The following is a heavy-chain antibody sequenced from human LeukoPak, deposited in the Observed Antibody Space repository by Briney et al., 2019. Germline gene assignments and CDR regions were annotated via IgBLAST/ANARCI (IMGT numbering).Heavy chain of an antibody. Sequence: GGSLRLSCAASGFTVSSNYMSWVRQAQGKGLEWVSVIYSGGSTYYADSVKGRFTISRDNSKNTLYLQMNSLRAEDTAVYYCARDSSLGYYYYMDVWGKGTTVTVSS. CDR2: IYSGGST. J-gene: IGHJ6*03. CDR3: ARDSSLGYYYYMDV. CDR1: GFTVSSNY. D-gene: IGHD3-16*01. V-gene: IGHV3-66*02.